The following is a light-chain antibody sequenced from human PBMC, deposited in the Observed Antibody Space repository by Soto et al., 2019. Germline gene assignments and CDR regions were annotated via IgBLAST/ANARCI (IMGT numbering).Light chain of an antibody. CDR1: QDIGTW. J-gene: IGKJ3*01. Sequence: DIQLTQSPSSVSASVGDRVTITCRASQDIGTWLAWYQQKPGKAPKLLIYVASNLQSGVPSRFSGAGSGTDFNPTITSLQPEDFATYHCQQADSFPFPFGPGTKVDFK. V-gene: IGKV1-12*01. CDR3: QQADSFPFP. CDR2: VAS.